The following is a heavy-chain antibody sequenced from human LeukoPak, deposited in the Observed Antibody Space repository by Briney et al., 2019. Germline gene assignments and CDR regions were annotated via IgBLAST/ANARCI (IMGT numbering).Heavy chain of an antibody. CDR2: ISSSGST. V-gene: IGHV4-61*02. J-gene: IGHJ4*02. CDR3: ASRKLGNDY. D-gene: IGHD7-27*01. Sequence: SETLSLTCTVSGDSISSGDYYWSWIRQPAGKGLEWIGRISSSGSTNYNPSLKSRVTISVDTSKNQFSLKLTSVTAADTAVYYCASRKLGNDYWDQGTLVTVSS. CDR1: GDSISSGDYY.